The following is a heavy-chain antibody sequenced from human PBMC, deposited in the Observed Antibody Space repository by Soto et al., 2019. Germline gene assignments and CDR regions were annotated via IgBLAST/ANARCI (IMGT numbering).Heavy chain of an antibody. D-gene: IGHD2-21*02. Sequence: GSLRLSCSTSGFTLKDCAISWVRQAPGKGLEWVSGISGSGGATYYTDSVEGRFTSSKDFSKNTVSLQMTGMRVDDTAVYYCARTRTAFYRYYFDSWGQGALVTVSS. V-gene: IGHV3-23*01. CDR2: ISGSGGAT. CDR3: ARTRTAFYRYYFDS. CDR1: GFTLKDCA. J-gene: IGHJ4*02.